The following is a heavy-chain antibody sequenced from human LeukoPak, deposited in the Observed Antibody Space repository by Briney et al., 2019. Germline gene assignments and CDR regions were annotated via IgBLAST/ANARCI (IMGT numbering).Heavy chain of an antibody. Sequence: PGGSLRLSCAASGFTFSNYALSWVRQSPGKGLEWVSGISGDAGDTYYTDSVKGRFTISRDNSKNTLYLQMNSLRAEDTAVYYCARQEVDYGTPAGFHNWGQGTLVTVSS. CDR2: ISGDAGDT. V-gene: IGHV3-23*01. CDR1: GFTFSNYA. D-gene: IGHD4-17*01. CDR3: ARQEVDYGTPAGFHN. J-gene: IGHJ4*02.